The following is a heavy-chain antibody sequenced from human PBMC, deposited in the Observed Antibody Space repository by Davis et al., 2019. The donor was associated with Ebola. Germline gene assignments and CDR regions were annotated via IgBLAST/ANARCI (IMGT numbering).Heavy chain of an antibody. V-gene: IGHV4-59*02. CDR1: GGSVASDY. J-gene: IGHJ4*02. CDR3: VRGSDAYKTGY. CDR2: ISNGGRT. Sequence: GSLRLSCSVSGGSVASDYWSWLRQSPGKGLEWIAFISNGGRTIYNPSLRGRVTISIDTSKNQFSLEVRSVTAADTAFYYCVRGSDAYKTGYWGQGTLVTVSS. D-gene: IGHD5-24*01.